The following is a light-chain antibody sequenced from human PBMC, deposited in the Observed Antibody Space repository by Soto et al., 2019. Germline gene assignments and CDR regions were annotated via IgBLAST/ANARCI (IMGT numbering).Light chain of an antibody. J-gene: IGKJ2*01. Sequence: EIVLTQSPATLSVSPGERATLSCRASQSVSSNLAWYQQKPGQAPRLLIFGASTRATGIPARFSGSGSGTEFTLTIRSLQSEDFAVYYCQQYGNWYTFGQGTKLEIK. CDR3: QQYGNWYT. CDR1: QSVSSN. CDR2: GAS. V-gene: IGKV3-15*01.